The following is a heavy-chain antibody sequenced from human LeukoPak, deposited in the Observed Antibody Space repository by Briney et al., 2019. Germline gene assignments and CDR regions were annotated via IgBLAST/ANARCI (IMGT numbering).Heavy chain of an antibody. CDR1: GGSFSGYY. Sequence: SETLSLTCAVYGGSFSGYYWSWTRQPPGKGLEWIGEINHSGSTNYNPSLKSRVTISVDTSKNQFSLKLSSVTAADTAVYYCARSVRWFDPWGQGTLVTVSS. V-gene: IGHV4-34*01. CDR3: ARSVRWFDP. J-gene: IGHJ5*02. CDR2: INHSGST.